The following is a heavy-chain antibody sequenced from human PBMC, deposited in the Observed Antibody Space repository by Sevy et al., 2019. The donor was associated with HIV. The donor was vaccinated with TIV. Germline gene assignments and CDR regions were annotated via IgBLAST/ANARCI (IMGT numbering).Heavy chain of an antibody. Sequence: EGSLRLSCAASGFAFSTYAMHWVLQAPGKELEWVAVIAYEGTETFYAASVEGRFTISRDNSKNMLSLQINSLRPEDTAVYYCARDGGYSVKWYPLYWGHGTLVTVSS. V-gene: IGHV3-30-3*01. CDR1: GFAFSTYA. D-gene: IGHD1-26*01. J-gene: IGHJ4*01. CDR2: IAYEGTET. CDR3: ARDGGYSVKWYPLY.